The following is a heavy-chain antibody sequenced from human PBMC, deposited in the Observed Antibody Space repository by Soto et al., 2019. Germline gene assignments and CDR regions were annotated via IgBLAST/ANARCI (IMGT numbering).Heavy chain of an antibody. D-gene: IGHD2-15*01. Sequence: SETLSLTCTVSGGSISSCGYYWSWIRQHPGKGLEWIGYIYYSGSTYYNPSLKSRVTISVDTSKNQFSLKLSSVTAADTAVYYCARDRYCSGGSCYSFEGAVLYGMDVWGQGTTVTVS. J-gene: IGHJ6*02. CDR1: GGSISSCGYY. CDR3: ARDRYCSGGSCYSFEGAVLYGMDV. V-gene: IGHV4-31*03. CDR2: IYYSGST.